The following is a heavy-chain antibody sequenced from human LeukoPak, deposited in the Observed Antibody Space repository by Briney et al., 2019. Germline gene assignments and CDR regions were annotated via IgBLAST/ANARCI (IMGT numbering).Heavy chain of an antibody. CDR2: ISWNSGSI. CDR3: AKDVYRYCSSTSCYTGAFDI. D-gene: IGHD2-2*02. V-gene: IGHV3-9*01. J-gene: IGHJ3*02. Sequence: PGGSLRLSCAASGFTFDDYAMHWVRQAPGKGLEWVSGISWNSGSIGYADSVKGRFTISRDNAKNSLYLQMNSLRAEDTALYYCAKDVYRYCSSTSCYTGAFDIWGQGTMVTVSS. CDR1: GFTFDDYA.